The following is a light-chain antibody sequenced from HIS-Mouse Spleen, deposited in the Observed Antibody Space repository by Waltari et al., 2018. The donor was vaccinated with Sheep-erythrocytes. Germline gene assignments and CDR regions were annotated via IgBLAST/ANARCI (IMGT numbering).Light chain of an antibody. CDR2: EHS. CDR3: YSTDSSGNHRV. V-gene: IGLV3-10*01. Sequence: SYELTQPPSVSVSPGQTARITCSGDALPKKYAYWYQQKSGQAPVLVIYEHSKRPSGLPERFPGSSSWTMGTLTISGAQVEDAADYYCYSTDSSGNHRVFGGGTKLTVL. J-gene: IGLJ2*01. CDR1: ALPKKY.